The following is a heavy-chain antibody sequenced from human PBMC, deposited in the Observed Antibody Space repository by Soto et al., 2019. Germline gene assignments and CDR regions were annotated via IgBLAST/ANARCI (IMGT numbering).Heavy chain of an antibody. CDR3: ARIVGSTEHVY. J-gene: IGHJ4*02. V-gene: IGHV6-1*01. CDR1: GDTVSSNSAA. CDR2: TYYRSKWYN. Sequence: SQTHSLTCAISGDTVSSNSAAWNRIRQSPSRGLEWLGRTYYRSKWYNDYAVSVKGRITINPDTSKNQFSLQLNSVTPEDTAVYYCARIVGSTEHVYWGQGTLVTVSS. D-gene: IGHD6-13*01.